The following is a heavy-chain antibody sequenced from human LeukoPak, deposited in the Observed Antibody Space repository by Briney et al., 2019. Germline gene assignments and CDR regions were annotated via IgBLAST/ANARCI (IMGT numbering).Heavy chain of an antibody. V-gene: IGHV3-30-3*02. Sequence: GGSLRLSCAASGFTFSSYAMHWVRQAPGKGLEWVAVISHDGSNKYYADSVKGRFTISRDNSKNTLYLQMISLRAEDTAVYYCAKDYKVRSGEPPIDYWGQGTLVTVSS. CDR1: GFTFSSYA. D-gene: IGHD7-27*01. J-gene: IGHJ4*02. CDR2: ISHDGSNK. CDR3: AKDYKVRSGEPPIDY.